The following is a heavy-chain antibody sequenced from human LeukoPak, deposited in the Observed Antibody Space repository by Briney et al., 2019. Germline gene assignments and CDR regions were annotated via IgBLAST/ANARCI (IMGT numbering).Heavy chain of an antibody. V-gene: IGHV3-20*04. Sequence: GGSLRLSCTASGFAFDEHDMSWVRQVPGKGLEWVSGINWSGGSTGYADPLRGRFTISRDNAKNSLYLQMDSLRAEDTALYYCARAPITSPFYFDYWGQGTLVTVSS. CDR3: ARAPITSPFYFDY. CDR1: GFAFDEHD. J-gene: IGHJ4*02. CDR2: INWSGGST. D-gene: IGHD2-2*01.